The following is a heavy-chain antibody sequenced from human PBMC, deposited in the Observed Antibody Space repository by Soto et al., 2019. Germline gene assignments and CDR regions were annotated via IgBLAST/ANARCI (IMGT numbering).Heavy chain of an antibody. CDR2: IYTPGST. J-gene: IGHJ6*02. CDR3: GRKNIATMDPYFFNGLAF. V-gene: IGHV4-4*09. D-gene: IGHD6-13*01. CDR1: GGSMSPCY. Sequence: ETLRLRCSVSGGSMSPCYWPLSRQPPGKGLEWIGYIYTPGSTKYTPSLKSRVTISVDTSKNQFSLKLSSVTAADTAVYFCGRKNIATMDPYFFNGLAFWARGPSVTGS.